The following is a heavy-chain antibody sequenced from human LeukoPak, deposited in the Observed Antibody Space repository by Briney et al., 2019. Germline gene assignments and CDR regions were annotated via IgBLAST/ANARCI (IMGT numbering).Heavy chain of an antibody. V-gene: IGHV1-2*02. CDR1: GYTFTDYS. J-gene: IGHJ4*02. Sequence: ASVKVSCKASGYTFTDYSIHWVRQAPGQGLEWMGWINPKTGDTNYAQEFQGRVTMTRDTSITTARMDLSGLTSDDTAVYYCARDGIVSSGYNHFYYWGQGTLLSVSS. CDR2: INPKTGDT. D-gene: IGHD3-22*01. CDR3: ARDGIVSSGYNHFYY.